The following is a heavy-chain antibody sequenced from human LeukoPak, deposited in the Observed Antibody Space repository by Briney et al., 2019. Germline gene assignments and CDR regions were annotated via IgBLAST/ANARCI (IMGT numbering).Heavy chain of an antibody. J-gene: IGHJ6*02. CDR3: AKEWLWEGFYYGPNV. V-gene: IGHV3-30*18. CDR2: ISYDGSKK. CDR1: GFRFSNYG. D-gene: IGHD1-26*01. Sequence: GGSLRLSCAASGFRFSNYGMYWVRQAPGKGLEWLALISYDGSKKYYADSVEGRLTISRDNSKNTLFLQMSSLRPEDTALYYCAKEWLWEGFYYGPNVWGQGTTATVSS.